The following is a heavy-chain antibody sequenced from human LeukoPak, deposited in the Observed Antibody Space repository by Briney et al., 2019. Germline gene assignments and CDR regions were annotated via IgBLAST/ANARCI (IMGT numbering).Heavy chain of an antibody. CDR1: GYTFTGYY. V-gene: IGHV1-2*02. Sequence: ASVKVSCKASGYTFTGYYMHWVRQAPGQGLEWMGWINPNSGGTDYAQKFQGRVTMTRNTSIRTAYMELSNLKSEDTAVYYCARDLSGSYYYYYYMDVWGKGTTVTISS. CDR3: ARDLSGSYYYYYYMDV. CDR2: INPNSGGT. J-gene: IGHJ6*03. D-gene: IGHD1-26*01.